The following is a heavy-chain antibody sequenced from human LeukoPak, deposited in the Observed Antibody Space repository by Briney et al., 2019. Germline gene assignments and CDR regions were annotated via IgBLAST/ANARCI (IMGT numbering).Heavy chain of an antibody. CDR3: ARAVRDRKYGYAFDI. Sequence: NPSETLSLTCAVYGGSFSGYYWSWIRQPPGKGLEWIGEINHSGSTNYNPSLKSRVTISVDTSKNQFSLKLSSVSAADTAVYYCARAVRDRKYGYAFDIWGQGTMVTVSS. CDR2: INHSGST. D-gene: IGHD4-17*01. CDR1: GGSFSGYY. J-gene: IGHJ3*02. V-gene: IGHV4-34*01.